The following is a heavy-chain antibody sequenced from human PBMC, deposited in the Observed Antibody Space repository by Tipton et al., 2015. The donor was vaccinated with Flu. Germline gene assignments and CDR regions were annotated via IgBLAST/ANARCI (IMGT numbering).Heavy chain of an antibody. CDR3: ARGAESITIFGVDIISDAFDI. D-gene: IGHD3-3*01. V-gene: IGHV1-8*01. CDR1: GYTFTSYD. Sequence: QVQLVQSGAEVKKPGASVKVSCKASGYTFTSYDINWVRQATGQGLEWMGWMNPNSGKTGYAQKFQGRVTMTRNTSISTAYMELSSLRSEDTAVYYCARGAESITIFGVDIISDAFDIWGQGTMVTVSS. J-gene: IGHJ3*02. CDR2: MNPNSGKT.